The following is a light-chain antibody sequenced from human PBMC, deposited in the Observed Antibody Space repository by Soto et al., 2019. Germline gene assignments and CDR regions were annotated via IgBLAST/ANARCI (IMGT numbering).Light chain of an antibody. CDR2: DDS. CDR3: QVWASSRDHFEV. J-gene: IGLJ1*01. CDR1: TIGSKS. Sequence: SSELTQPPSVSVAPGQTARITCGGNTIGSKSVHWYQQKPGQAPVLFVYDDSDRPSGLPERFSGSNSGNTATLTISRVEAGDEADYYCQVWASSRDHFEVFGTGTKLTVL. V-gene: IGLV3-21*02.